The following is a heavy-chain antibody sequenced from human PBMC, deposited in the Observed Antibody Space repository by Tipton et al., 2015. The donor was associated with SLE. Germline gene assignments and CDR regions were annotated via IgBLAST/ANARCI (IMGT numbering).Heavy chain of an antibody. CDR3: ARSGPPTLRDRLLGAFDI. CDR2: FDHSGTT. V-gene: IGHV4-59*11. CDR1: GGSISSHF. Sequence: TLSLTCSVSGGSISSHFWSWIRQPPGKGLEWIGYFDHSGTTNYNPSLKSRVTISVDTSKNQFSLKLSSVTAADTAVYYCARSGPPTLRDRLLGAFDIWGQGTLVTVSS. J-gene: IGHJ3*02. D-gene: IGHD3-22*01.